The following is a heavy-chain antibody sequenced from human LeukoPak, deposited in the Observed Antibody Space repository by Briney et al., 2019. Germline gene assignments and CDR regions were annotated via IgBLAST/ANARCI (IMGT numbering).Heavy chain of an antibody. CDR3: AGVHKGRILEWLLYFDY. CDR2: IYYSGST. CDR1: GGSISSYY. Sequence: SQTLSLTCTVSGGSISSYYWSWIRQPPGKGLEWIGYIYYSGSTNYSPSLKSRVTISVDTSKNQFSLKLSSVTAADTAVYYCAGVHKGRILEWLLYFDYWGQGTLVTVSS. J-gene: IGHJ4*02. V-gene: IGHV4-59*01. D-gene: IGHD3-3*01.